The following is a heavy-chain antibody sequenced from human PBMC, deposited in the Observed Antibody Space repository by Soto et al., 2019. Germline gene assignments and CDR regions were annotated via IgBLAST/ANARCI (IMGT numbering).Heavy chain of an antibody. CDR3: AKDRKFHDSSGLSD. V-gene: IGHV3-23*01. J-gene: IGHJ4*02. Sequence: EVQLLESGGGLVQPGGSLRLSCAASGFTFSSYAMSWVRQAPGKGLEWVSAISGSGGSTYYADSVKGRFTISKDNSKNTLYLHINSLRAEDTAVYYCAKDRKFHDSSGLSDWGQGTLVTVSS. D-gene: IGHD3-22*01. CDR2: ISGSGGST. CDR1: GFTFSSYA.